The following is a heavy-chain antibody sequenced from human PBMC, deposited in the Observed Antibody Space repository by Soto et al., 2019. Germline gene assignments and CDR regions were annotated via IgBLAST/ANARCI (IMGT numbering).Heavy chain of an antibody. Sequence: QVQLEQSGAEVKNPGASVKVSCKASGYTFTRYGIGWARQAPGQGLEWMGWINTYIGNTNYAQNVQGRVTLTTDTSTSTAYMELRTLRSNDTAIYYCAMVDVYVTPSPQDVWGQGTTVIVSS. V-gene: IGHV1-18*01. CDR2: INTYIGNT. CDR1: GYTFTRYG. J-gene: IGHJ6*02. CDR3: AMVDVYVTPSPQDV. D-gene: IGHD3-16*01.